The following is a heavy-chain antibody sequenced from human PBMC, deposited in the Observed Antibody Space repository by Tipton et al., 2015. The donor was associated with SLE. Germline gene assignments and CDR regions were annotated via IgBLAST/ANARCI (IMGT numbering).Heavy chain of an antibody. J-gene: IGHJ4*02. V-gene: IGHV4-59*11. Sequence: TLSLTCTVSGDSITNHYWTWIRQPPGKGLEWIGYIHYSGTTNYNPSLKSRVTISMDTSKSQFSLKLNSVTAADTAVYYCARDWRDSGWYGGFDSWAQGTPVTVSS. CDR2: IHYSGTT. CDR1: GDSITNHY. CDR3: ARDWRDSGWYGGFDS. D-gene: IGHD6-19*01.